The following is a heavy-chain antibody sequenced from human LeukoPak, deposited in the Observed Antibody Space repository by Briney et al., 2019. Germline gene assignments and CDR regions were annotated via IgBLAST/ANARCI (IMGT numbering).Heavy chain of an antibody. D-gene: IGHD3-16*01. Sequence: PGGSLRLSCAASGITLSRNAMSWVRQAPGKGLEWVSSISGSGGSTYYGDSVKGRFTISRDNSKNTVYLQMNSLRAEDTAVYYCAQGAPPPKWVATFGSWGQGTLVTVSS. V-gene: IGHV3-23*01. CDR2: ISGSGGST. CDR3: AQGAPPPKWVATFGS. J-gene: IGHJ4*02. CDR1: GITLSRNA.